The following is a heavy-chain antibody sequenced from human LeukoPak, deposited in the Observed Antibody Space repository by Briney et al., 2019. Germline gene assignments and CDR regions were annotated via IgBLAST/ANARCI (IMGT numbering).Heavy chain of an antibody. V-gene: IGHV5-10-1*01. CDR2: IDPSDSYT. J-gene: IGHJ4*02. CDR3: SRSPQGLILDY. CDR1: GYSFTSYW. Sequence: GESLRISCKGSGYSFTSYWISWVRQMPGKGLGWMGRIDPSDSYTNYSPSFQGHVTISADKSINTAYLQWTSLKASDTAMYYCSRSPQGLILDYWGQGTLVTVSS. D-gene: IGHD3-22*01.